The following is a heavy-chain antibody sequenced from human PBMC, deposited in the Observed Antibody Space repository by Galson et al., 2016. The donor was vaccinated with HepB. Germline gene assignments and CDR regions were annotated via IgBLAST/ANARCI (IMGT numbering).Heavy chain of an antibody. CDR2: MNPNSGKT. Sequence: SVKVSCKASGYTFTNYDINWVRQATGQGLEWMGWMNPNSGKTGYAQKFQGRVTMTTNPSISTAYMELSSLRSDDTAVYYCARRPSYDIWAKVNDWFDPWGQGTLVTVSS. CDR3: ARRPSYDIWAKVNDWFDP. CDR1: GYTFTNYD. V-gene: IGHV1-8*01. J-gene: IGHJ5*02. D-gene: IGHD3-9*01.